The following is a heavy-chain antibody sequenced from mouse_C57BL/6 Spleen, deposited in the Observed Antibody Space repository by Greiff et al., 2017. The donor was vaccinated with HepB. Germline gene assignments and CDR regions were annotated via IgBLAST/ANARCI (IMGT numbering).Heavy chain of an antibody. J-gene: IGHJ4*01. Sequence: QVQLQQPGAELVKPGASVKMSCKASGYTFTSYWITWVQQRPGQGLEWIGDIYPGSGSTHYNEKFKSTATLTVATSSSTAYLQLSSLTSEDSAVYYCSITPDDYAMGYWGQGTAVTVSS. CDR3: SITPDDYAMGY. D-gene: IGHD1-1*01. CDR1: GYTFTSYW. CDR2: IYPGSGST. V-gene: IGHV1-55*01.